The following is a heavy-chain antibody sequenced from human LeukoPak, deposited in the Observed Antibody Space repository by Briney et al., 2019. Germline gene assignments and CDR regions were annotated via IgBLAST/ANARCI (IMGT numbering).Heavy chain of an antibody. J-gene: IGHJ4*02. CDR2: IRSKTYGGTA. CDR3: ARSTTVPGAKYYFNH. Sequence: GGSLRLSCIGSGFMFGDYAMTWVRQAPGKGLEWVALIRSKTYGGTAEYAASVRGRFSISRDDSKSIVYLQMSSLKSEDTAVYYCARSTTVPGAKYYFNHWAQGTLVTVSS. V-gene: IGHV3-49*04. D-gene: IGHD4-17*01. CDR1: GFMFGDYA.